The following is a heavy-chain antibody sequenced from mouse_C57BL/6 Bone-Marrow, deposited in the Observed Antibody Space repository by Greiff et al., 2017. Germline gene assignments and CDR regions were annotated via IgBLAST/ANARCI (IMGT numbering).Heavy chain of an antibody. D-gene: IGHD1-1*01. CDR2: INPSNGGT. J-gene: IGHJ3*01. CDR1: GYTFTSYW. V-gene: IGHV1-53*01. Sequence: VQLQQPGTELVKPGSSVKLSCRASGYTFTSYWMHWVKQRPGQGLEWIGNINPSNGGTNYNEKFKSKATLTVDKSSSTAYMQLSSLTSEDSAVYYCARWRQRSVATWYAFWGRGKLVTVTA. CDR3: ARWRQRSVATWYAF.